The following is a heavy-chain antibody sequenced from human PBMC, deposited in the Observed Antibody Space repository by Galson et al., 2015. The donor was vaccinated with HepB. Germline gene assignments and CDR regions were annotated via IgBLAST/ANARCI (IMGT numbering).Heavy chain of an antibody. D-gene: IGHD5-18*01. V-gene: IGHV1-69*13. CDR1: GGTFSSYA. CDR3: AREGQAYSHGDNWFDP. Sequence: SVKVSCKASGGTFSSYAISWVRQAPGQGLEWMGGIIPIFGTANYAQKFQGRVTITADESTSTAYMELSSLRSEDTAVYYCAREGQAYSHGDNWFDPWGQGTLVTVSS. CDR2: IIPIFGTA. J-gene: IGHJ5*02.